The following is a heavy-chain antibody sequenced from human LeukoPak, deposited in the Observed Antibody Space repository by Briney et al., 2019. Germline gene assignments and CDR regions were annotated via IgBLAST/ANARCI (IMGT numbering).Heavy chain of an antibody. Sequence: ASVKVSCKTSGYRFITFGINWVRQAPGQGLEWMGWINPYNGNRYYAKKFQDRFNMTTDTSTSTVYLELQTLTSDDTAIYYCARFQASEFRGFDHWGQGTLVTVSS. V-gene: IGHV1-18*01. J-gene: IGHJ4*02. CDR3: ARFQASEFRGFDH. CDR1: GYRFITFG. CDR2: INPYNGNR. D-gene: IGHD3-10*01.